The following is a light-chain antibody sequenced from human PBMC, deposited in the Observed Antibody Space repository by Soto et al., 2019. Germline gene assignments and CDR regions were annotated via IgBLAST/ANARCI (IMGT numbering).Light chain of an antibody. CDR3: QQRSNWPST. V-gene: IGKV3-11*01. CDR2: DAS. CDR1: QSVSSY. Sequence: EIVLTQSPATLSLSQGDRATLSCRASQSVSSYLAWYQQKPGQAPRLLIYDASSRATGIPARFSGSGSGTDFTLTITSLEPEDFAVYYCQQRSNWPSTFGGGTKVEIK. J-gene: IGKJ4*01.